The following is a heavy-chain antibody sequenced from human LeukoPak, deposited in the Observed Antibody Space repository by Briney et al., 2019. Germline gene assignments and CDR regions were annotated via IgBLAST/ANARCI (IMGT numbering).Heavy chain of an antibody. D-gene: IGHD3-22*01. Sequence: PGGSLRLSCAASGFTFSSYSMNWVRQAPGKGLEWVSSISSSSSYIYYADSVKGRFTISRDNAKNSLYLQMNSLRAEDTAVYYCARGGTYYYDSSGNPFDPWGQGTLVTVSS. CDR3: ARGGTYYYDSSGNPFDP. V-gene: IGHV3-21*01. J-gene: IGHJ5*02. CDR1: GFTFSSYS. CDR2: ISSSSSYI.